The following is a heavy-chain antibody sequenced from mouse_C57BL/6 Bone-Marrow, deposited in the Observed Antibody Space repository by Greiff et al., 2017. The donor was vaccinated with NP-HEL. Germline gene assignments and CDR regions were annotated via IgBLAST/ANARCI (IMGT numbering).Heavy chain of an antibody. D-gene: IGHD1-1*01. CDR3: ARQNGTVGALDY. Sequence: QVQLQQSGAELARPGASVKLSCKASGYTFTSYGISWVKQRPGQGLEWIGEIYPRSGNTYYNEKFKGKATLTADKSSSTAYMELRSLTSEDAAVYICARQNGTVGALDYWGQGTTLTVSA. CDR1: GYTFTSYG. J-gene: IGHJ2*01. CDR2: IYPRSGNT. V-gene: IGHV1-81*01.